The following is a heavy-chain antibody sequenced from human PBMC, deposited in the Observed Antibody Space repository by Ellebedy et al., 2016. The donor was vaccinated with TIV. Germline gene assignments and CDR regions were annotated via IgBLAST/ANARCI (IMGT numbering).Heavy chain of an antibody. V-gene: IGHV4-38-2*02. CDR2: IYYSGIT. CDR3: ARGYGGISPFDY. CDR1: GYSISSDNY. Sequence: MPGGSLRLSCTVSGYSISSDNYWGWIRQPPGKGLEWIGSIYYSGITFYNPSLKSRVTISIDTSRNQFSLKLTSVTAADTAVYYCARGYGGISPFDYWGQGTLVTVSS. D-gene: IGHD4-23*01. J-gene: IGHJ4*02.